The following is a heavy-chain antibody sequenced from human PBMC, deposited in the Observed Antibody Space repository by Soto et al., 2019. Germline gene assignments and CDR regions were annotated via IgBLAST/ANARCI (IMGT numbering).Heavy chain of an antibody. J-gene: IGHJ6*02. D-gene: IGHD2-2*01. CDR2: ISGSGGST. V-gene: IGHV3-23*01. Sequence: GGSLRLSCAASGFPFSSYAMSWVRQAPGKGLEWVSAISGSGGSTYYADSVKGRFTISRDNSKNTLYLQMNSLRAEDTAVYYCAKDLRTQRVGYCSSTSCYVRVYYYYGMDVWGQGTTVTVSS. CDR3: AKDLRTQRVGYCSSTSCYVRVYYYYGMDV. CDR1: GFPFSSYA.